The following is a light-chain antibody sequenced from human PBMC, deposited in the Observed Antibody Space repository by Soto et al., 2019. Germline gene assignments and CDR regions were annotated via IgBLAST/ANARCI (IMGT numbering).Light chain of an antibody. CDR3: SSYAGSNLWV. Sequence: QSVLTQSPSASGSPGQSVTISCTGTSSDVGNYKYVSWYQQHPGKAPKLMIYEVSNRPSGVPDRFSGSKSGNTSYLTVSGLQFEDEADYYCSSYAGSNLWVFGGGTKVTVL. V-gene: IGLV2-8*01. CDR1: SSDVGNYKY. CDR2: EVS. J-gene: IGLJ3*02.